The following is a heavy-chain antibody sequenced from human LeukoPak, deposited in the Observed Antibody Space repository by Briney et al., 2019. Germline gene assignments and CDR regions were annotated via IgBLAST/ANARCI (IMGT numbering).Heavy chain of an antibody. CDR1: GGSTSSYY. J-gene: IGHJ4*02. V-gene: IGHV4-4*07. CDR3: AREDSGSYREFDY. Sequence: SETLSLTCTVSGGSTSSYYWSWIRQPAGKGLEWIGRIYTSGSTNYNASLKSRVSMSVDTSKNQFSLKLSSVTAADTAVFYCAREDSGSYREFDYWGQGTLVTVSS. D-gene: IGHD1-26*01. CDR2: IYTSGST.